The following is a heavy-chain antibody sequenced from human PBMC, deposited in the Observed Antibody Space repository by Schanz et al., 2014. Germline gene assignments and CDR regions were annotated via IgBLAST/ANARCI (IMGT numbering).Heavy chain of an antibody. CDR3: ARGPPMRPDVYAFDI. J-gene: IGHJ3*02. D-gene: IGHD3-16*01. V-gene: IGHV4-34*01. CDR2: INHSGST. CDR1: GGSFSGYY. Sequence: QVQLQQWGAGVLKPSETLSLTCAVYGGSFSGYYWSWIRQPPGKGLEWIGEINHSGSTNYNPSLKSRVTIAVDPSKNHFSLKLNSVTAADTAVYYCARGPPMRPDVYAFDIWGHGTMVTVSS.